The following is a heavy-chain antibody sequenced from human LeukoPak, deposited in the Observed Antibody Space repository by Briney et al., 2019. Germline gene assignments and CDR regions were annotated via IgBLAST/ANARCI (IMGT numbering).Heavy chain of an antibody. J-gene: IGHJ6*03. CDR1: GYTFTGYY. CDR2: INPNSGGT. CDR3: ARGLPSPTDHYYMDV. V-gene: IGHV1-2*02. D-gene: IGHD1-26*01. Sequence: ASVKVSCKASGYTFTGYYMHWVQQAPGQGIEWMGWINPNSGGTNYAQKFQDRVTVTRATSVSTAYMELSSLRSDDTAVYYCARGLPSPTDHYYMDVWGKGTTVTVSS.